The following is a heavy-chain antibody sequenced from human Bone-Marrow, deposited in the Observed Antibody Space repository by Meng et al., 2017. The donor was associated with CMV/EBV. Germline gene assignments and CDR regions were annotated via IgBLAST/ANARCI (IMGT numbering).Heavy chain of an antibody. CDR1: GFTFSSYW. J-gene: IGHJ4*02. V-gene: IGHV3-74*01. D-gene: IGHD3-22*01. CDR3: ARDRGGYYDSSGYYYTYFDY. Sequence: GGSLRLSCAASGFTFSSYWMHWVRQAPGKGLGWVSRINSDGSSTSYADSVKGRFTISRDNAKNTLYLQMNSLRAEDTAVYYCARDRGGYYDSSGYYYTYFDYWGQGTLVTVSS. CDR2: INSDGSST.